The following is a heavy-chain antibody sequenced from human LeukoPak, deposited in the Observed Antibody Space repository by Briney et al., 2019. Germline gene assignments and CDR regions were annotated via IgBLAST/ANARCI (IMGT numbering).Heavy chain of an antibody. V-gene: IGHV4-34*01. D-gene: IGHD1-1*01. Sequence: TSETLSLTCAVYGGSFSGYYWSWIRQPPGKGLEWIGEINHSGSTNYNPSLKSRVTISVDTSKNQFSLKLSSVTAADTAVYYCAKDRTAHTLGYYFDYWGQGTLVTVSS. J-gene: IGHJ4*02. CDR1: GGSFSGYY. CDR2: INHSGST. CDR3: AKDRTAHTLGYYFDY.